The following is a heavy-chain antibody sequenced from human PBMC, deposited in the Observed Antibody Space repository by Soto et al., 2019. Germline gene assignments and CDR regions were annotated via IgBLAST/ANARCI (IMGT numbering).Heavy chain of an antibody. V-gene: IGHV4-31*03. CDR1: GGSISSGGYY. D-gene: IGHD6-13*01. Sequence: QVQLQESGPGLVKPSQTLSLTCTVSGGSISSGGYYWSWIRQHPGKGLEWIGYIYYSGSTYYNPSLKSRVTISGDTSKNQLALKLSSVTAADTAVYYCARGLGIAAAQYDYWGQGTLVTVSS. J-gene: IGHJ4*02. CDR3: ARGLGIAAAQYDY. CDR2: IYYSGST.